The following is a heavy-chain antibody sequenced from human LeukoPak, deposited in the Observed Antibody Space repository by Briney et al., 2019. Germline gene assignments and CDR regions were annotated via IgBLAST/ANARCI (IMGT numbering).Heavy chain of an antibody. J-gene: IGHJ4*02. CDR3: VGDTPPGGDYYLDY. CDR2: VSSGFHA. D-gene: IGHD3-16*01. CDR1: GFTLGSHD. V-gene: IGHV3-13*01. Sequence: GGSLRLSCTASGFTLGSHDMHWVRQIPGQGLEWVAAVSSGFHAFFADSVQGRFTISRDNSKNTLYLRMNSLRAEDTAVYYCVGDTPPGGDYYLDYWGQGTLVIVSS.